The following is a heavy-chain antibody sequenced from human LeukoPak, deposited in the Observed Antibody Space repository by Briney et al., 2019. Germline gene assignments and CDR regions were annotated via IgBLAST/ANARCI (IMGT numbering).Heavy chain of an antibody. V-gene: IGHV1-8*01. CDR1: GYTFVSYD. CDR2: MSPKSGNT. J-gene: IGHJ4*02. Sequence: ASVKVSCKASGYTFVSYDINWVRQAIGQGPEWMGWMSPKSGNTGYAQKFQGRVTMTRDTSINTAYMELSGLISEDTAVYYCTRGPPNWGYDFWGQGTLVTVSS. D-gene: IGHD7-27*01. CDR3: TRGPPNWGYDF.